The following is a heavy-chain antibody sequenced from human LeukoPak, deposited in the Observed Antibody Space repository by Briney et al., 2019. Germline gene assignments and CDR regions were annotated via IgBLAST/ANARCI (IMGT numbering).Heavy chain of an antibody. J-gene: IGHJ6*03. Sequence: AAVKVSCKASGGTFSIYTISWVRQAPGGGLGWMGRTIPILGIANYTQTLQGRVTITADKSTSTAYIELSSLRSEDAAVYYCARDGCSSTSCYDYYYMDVWGKGTTVTVSS. CDR1: GGTFSIYT. CDR2: TIPILGIA. D-gene: IGHD2-2*01. V-gene: IGHV1-69*10. CDR3: ARDGCSSTSCYDYYYMDV.